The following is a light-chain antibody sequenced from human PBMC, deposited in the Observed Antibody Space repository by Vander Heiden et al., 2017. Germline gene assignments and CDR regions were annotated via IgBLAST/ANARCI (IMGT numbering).Light chain of an antibody. V-gene: IGKV1-33*01. CDR2: DAS. CDR1: QDISNY. Sequence: DIQMTQSPSSLSASVGDRVTITCQASQDISNYLNWYQQKPGKAPKLLIYDASNLETGVPSRFSGSGSGTDFTFTISSLQPEDIATYYCQQDDNLPITVGGGTKVEIK. CDR3: QQDDNLPIT. J-gene: IGKJ4*01.